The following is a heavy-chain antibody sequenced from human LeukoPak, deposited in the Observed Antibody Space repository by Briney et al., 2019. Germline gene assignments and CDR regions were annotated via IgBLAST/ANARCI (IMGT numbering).Heavy chain of an antibody. D-gene: IGHD1-1*01. J-gene: IGHJ4*02. CDR2: VYPGDSDT. CDR1: GYNFNSYW. Sequence: KRGESLKISCKGSGYNFNSYWIGWVRQMPGKGLEWIGIVYPGDSDTRYSPSFQGQVTISADKSISTAYLQWSSLKASDTAMYYCAGAHWNQEENYFDYWGQGTLVTVSS. CDR3: AGAHWNQEENYFDY. V-gene: IGHV5-51*01.